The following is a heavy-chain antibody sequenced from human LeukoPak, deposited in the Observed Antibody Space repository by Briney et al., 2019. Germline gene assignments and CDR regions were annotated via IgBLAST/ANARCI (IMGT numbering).Heavy chain of an antibody. Sequence: PGGSLRLSCAASGFTFSSYGMSWVRQAPGKGLEWVSAFSGSGGSTYYADSVKGRFTISRDNSKNTLYLQMNSLRAEDTAVYYCAKRHSSSWYFWGQGTLVTVSS. CDR3: AKRHSSSWYF. CDR1: GFTFSSYG. CDR2: FSGSGGST. V-gene: IGHV3-23*01. D-gene: IGHD6-13*01. J-gene: IGHJ4*02.